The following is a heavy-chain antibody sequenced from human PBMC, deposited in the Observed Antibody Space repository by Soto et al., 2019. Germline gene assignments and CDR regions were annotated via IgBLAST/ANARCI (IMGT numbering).Heavy chain of an antibody. CDR2: ISGTTTRI. J-gene: IGHJ4*02. D-gene: IGHD4-17*01. Sequence: LRLSCAASEFTFSSSSIIWVRQAPGQGLEWVSYISGTTTRIYYADSVKGRFTISRDNSKNAVYMEPSNLYSDDTAVYYCARSRTTVVDYWGQGTQVTVSS. CDR3: ARSRTTVVDY. V-gene: IGHV3-48*01. CDR1: EFTFSSSS.